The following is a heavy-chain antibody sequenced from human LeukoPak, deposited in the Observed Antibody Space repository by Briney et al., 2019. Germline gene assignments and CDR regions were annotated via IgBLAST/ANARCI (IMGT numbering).Heavy chain of an antibody. CDR1: GYTFTSYA. CDR2: INTNTGNP. V-gene: IGHV7-4-1*02. J-gene: IGHJ3*02. CDR3: ASSYGSGIMNPIDI. Sequence: ASVKVSCKASGYTFTSYAMNWVRQAPGQGLEWMGWINTNTGNPTYAQGFTGRFVFSLDTSVSTAYLQISSLKAEDTAVYYCASSYGSGIMNPIDIWGQGTMVTVSS. D-gene: IGHD3-10*01.